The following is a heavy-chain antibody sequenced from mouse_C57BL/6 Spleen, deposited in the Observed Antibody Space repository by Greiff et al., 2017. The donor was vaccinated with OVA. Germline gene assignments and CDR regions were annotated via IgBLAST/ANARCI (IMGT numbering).Heavy chain of an antibody. CDR1: GYTFTDYE. CDR2: IDPETGGT. CDR3: TRYSGSSPYYAMDY. Sequence: QVQLQQSGAELVRPGASVTLSCKASGYTFTDYEMHWVKQTPVHGLEWIGAIDPETGGTAYNQKFKGKAILTADKSSSTAYMELRSLTSEDSAVYYCTRYSGSSPYYAMDYWGQGTSVTVSS. V-gene: IGHV1-15*01. D-gene: IGHD1-1*01. J-gene: IGHJ4*01.